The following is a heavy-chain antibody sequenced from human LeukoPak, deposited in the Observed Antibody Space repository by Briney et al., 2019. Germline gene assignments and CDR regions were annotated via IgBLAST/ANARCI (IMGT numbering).Heavy chain of an antibody. D-gene: IGHD3-10*01. CDR1: GFTFSSYC. CDR2: IWYDGSNK. J-gene: IGHJ4*02. Sequence: PGGTLRLSCAASGFTFSSYCMHWVRQAPGKGLEGVAVIWYDGSNKYYADSVKGRYTISRDNSQNTLYLQMNSLRAEDTAVYYCAGGYGSGSYYFGCWGQGTLVTVCS. CDR3: AGGYGSGSYYFGC. V-gene: IGHV3-33*01.